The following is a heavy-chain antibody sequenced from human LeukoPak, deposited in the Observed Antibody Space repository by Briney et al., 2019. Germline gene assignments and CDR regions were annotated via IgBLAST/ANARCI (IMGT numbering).Heavy chain of an antibody. J-gene: IGHJ6*03. V-gene: IGHV4-34*01. CDR2: INHGGST. Sequence: PSETLSLTCAVYGGSFSGYYWSWIRQSPGKGLEWIGEINHGGSTTYNPSLQSRVTMSVDTSTNQISLKMTSVTAADTAIYYCARGGSYSNYRGYYYYYMDVWGKGTTVTVSS. CDR3: ARGGSYSNYRGYYYYYMDV. CDR1: GGSFSGYY. D-gene: IGHD4-11*01.